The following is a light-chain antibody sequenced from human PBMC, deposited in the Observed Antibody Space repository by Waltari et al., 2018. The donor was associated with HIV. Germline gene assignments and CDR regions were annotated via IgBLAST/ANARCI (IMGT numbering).Light chain of an antibody. CDR3: VLFMGNGIWV. V-gene: IGLV8-61*01. CDR2: STS. CDR1: SGSVSTSYY. J-gene: IGLJ3*02. Sequence: QTVVTQEPSFSVSPGGTVTLTCGLSSGSVSTSYYPSWYQQTPGQAPRTLIYSTSTRSAGVPDRCSGSIRGNKAALTITGAQADDESDYYCVLFMGNGIWVFGGGTKLTVL.